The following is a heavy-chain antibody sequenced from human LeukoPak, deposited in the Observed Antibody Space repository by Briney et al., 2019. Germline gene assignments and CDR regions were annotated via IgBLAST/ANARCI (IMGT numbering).Heavy chain of an antibody. V-gene: IGHV5-51*01. CDR2: IYPGDSDT. D-gene: IGHD3-3*01. Sequence: GESLKISCKGFGYSFTNYWIGWVRQMPGKGLEWMGIIYPGDSDTRYSPSFQGQVTISADKSISTAYLQWSSLKASDTAMYYCARLSNDFWSGLDYWGQGTLVTVSS. J-gene: IGHJ4*02. CDR1: GYSFTNYW. CDR3: ARLSNDFWSGLDY.